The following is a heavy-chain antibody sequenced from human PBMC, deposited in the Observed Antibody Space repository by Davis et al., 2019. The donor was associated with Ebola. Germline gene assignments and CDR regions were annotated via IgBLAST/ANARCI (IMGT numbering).Heavy chain of an antibody. CDR2: ISRTSSYK. CDR1: GFTFSNYG. Sequence: GGSLRLSCAGSGFTFSNYGMNWVRHAPGKGLEWVSSISRTSSYKHYADSVRGRFTISRDNFKNSVYLQMDSLTAEDTAVYYCARDSDASSWSAFDYWGQGTLVTVSS. J-gene: IGHJ4*02. CDR3: ARDSDASSWSAFDY. V-gene: IGHV3-21*06. D-gene: IGHD6-13*01.